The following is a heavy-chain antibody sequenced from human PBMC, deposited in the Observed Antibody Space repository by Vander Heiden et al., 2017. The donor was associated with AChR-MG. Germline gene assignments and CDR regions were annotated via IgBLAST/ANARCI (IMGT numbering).Heavy chain of an antibody. Sequence: EVQLLESGGGLVQPGGSLRLSCAASGFTFNTYAMSWVRQATGKGLEWVAGISGFGGSTYYADSVKGRFTISRDNSKNILYMQMNSVRAEDTAVYYCAKDRPTVTNVAIDIWGQGTMVTVSS. J-gene: IGHJ3*02. CDR3: AKDRPTVTNVAIDI. CDR2: ISGFGGST. V-gene: IGHV3-23*01. CDR1: GFTFNTYA. D-gene: IGHD4-17*01.